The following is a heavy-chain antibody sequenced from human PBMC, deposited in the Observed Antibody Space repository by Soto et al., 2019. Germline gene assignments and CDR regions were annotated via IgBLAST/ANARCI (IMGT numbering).Heavy chain of an antibody. V-gene: IGHV5-10-1*01. CDR2: IDPSDSYT. Sequence: PGASLRMSCKGSGDRFINYGIRWVRQMPGKGLEWMGRIDPSDSYTNYSPSFQGHVTISADKSISTAYLQWSSLKASDTAMYYCARQYYYDSSGYLNDYWGQGTRVTVSS. D-gene: IGHD3-22*01. J-gene: IGHJ4*02. CDR1: GDRFINYG. CDR3: ARQYYYDSSGYLNDY.